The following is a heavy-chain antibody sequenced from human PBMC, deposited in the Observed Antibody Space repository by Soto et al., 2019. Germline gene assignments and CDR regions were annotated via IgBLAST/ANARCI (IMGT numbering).Heavy chain of an antibody. CDR3: ARRYLYGSGKYGLDV. J-gene: IGHJ6*02. Sequence: SETLSLTCTVSGGSISSSGFYWGWIRQPPEKGLEWIGTIYRGSTYYNPSLNSRVTIAVDTSKNQFSLKLSSVTPADTAVYYCARRYLYGSGKYGLDVWGQGTTVTVSS. V-gene: IGHV4-39*01. CDR1: GGSISSSGFY. CDR2: IYRGST. D-gene: IGHD3-10*01.